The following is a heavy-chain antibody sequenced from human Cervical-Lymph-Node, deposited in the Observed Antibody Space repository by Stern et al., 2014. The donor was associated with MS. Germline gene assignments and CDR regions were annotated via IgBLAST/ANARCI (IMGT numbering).Heavy chain of an antibody. CDR2: IYTSGST. D-gene: IGHD1-7*01. J-gene: IGHJ4*02. Sequence: VQLVESGPGLVKPSQTLSLTCTVSGGSISSGSYYWSWIRQPAGKGLEWIGRIYTSGSTNYNPSLKSRVTISADTSTNQFSLKLSSLPAADTAVYYCARTGTTPEDFDYWGQGTLVTVSS. V-gene: IGHV4-61*02. CDR1: GGSISSGSYY. CDR3: ARTGTTPEDFDY.